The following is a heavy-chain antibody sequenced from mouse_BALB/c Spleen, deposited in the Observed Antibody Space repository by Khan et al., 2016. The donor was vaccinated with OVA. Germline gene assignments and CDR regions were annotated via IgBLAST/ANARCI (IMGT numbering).Heavy chain of an antibody. J-gene: IGHJ4*01. D-gene: IGHD2-10*01. V-gene: IGHV2-6-1*01. Sequence: QVQLKESGPGLVAPSQSLSITCTISGFSLTSYGLHWVRQPPGKGLEWLVVIWSDGSTTYNSSLKSRLTISKDNSKNQVFLKMNSLQTDDTAVYFCARQPYYHYNIMDYWGQGTSVTGSS. CDR1: GFSLTSYG. CDR2: IWSDGST. CDR3: ARQPYYHYNIMDY.